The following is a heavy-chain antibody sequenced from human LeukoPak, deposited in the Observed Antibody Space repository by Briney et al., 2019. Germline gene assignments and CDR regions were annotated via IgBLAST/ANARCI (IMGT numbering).Heavy chain of an antibody. D-gene: IGHD3-22*01. CDR3: AKQTIYYDSSGPSDY. V-gene: IGHV3-23*01. Sequence: PGGSLRLSCAASGFTFSSYGMHWVRQAPGKGLEWVSAISGSGGSTYYADSVKGRFTISRDNSKNTLYLQMNSLRAEDTAVYYCAKQTIYYDSSGPSDYWGQGTLVTVSS. J-gene: IGHJ4*02. CDR2: ISGSGGST. CDR1: GFTFSSYG.